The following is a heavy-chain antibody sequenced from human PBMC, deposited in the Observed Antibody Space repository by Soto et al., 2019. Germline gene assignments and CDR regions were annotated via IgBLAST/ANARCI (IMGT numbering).Heavy chain of an antibody. CDR3: AKDAGSFDY. J-gene: IGHJ4*02. CDR2: ISSSSSTI. V-gene: IGHV3-48*01. CDR1: GFTFSTYS. Sequence: GESLKISCAASGFTFSTYSMNWVRQAPGKGLEWVSYISSSSSTIFYTDSVKGRFTVSRDNAKNSLYLQMNSLRAEDTALYYCAKDAGSFDYWGQGTLVTVSS.